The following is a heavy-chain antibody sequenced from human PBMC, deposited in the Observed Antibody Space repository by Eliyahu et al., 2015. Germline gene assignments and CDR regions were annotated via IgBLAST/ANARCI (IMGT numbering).Heavy chain of an antibody. V-gene: IGHV3-23*01. CDR2: ISGSGGTT. CDR3: AKLIGTESF. D-gene: IGHD2-21*01. CDR1: GIXFSNXA. J-gene: IGHJ4*02. Sequence: EVQLLESGGGLIQPGGSLRLSCAAXGIXFSNXAVSWVRQAPGKGLEWVSSISGSGGTTNYADSVKGRFIVSRDNSKDTLYLQMNSLRADDTAVYYCAKLIGTESFWGQGTLVTVSS.